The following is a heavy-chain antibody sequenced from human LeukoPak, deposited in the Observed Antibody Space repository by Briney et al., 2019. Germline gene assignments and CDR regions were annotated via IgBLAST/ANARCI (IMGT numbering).Heavy chain of an antibody. V-gene: IGHV3-48*03. CDR2: ISSSGSTI. CDR3: ARSTPNPYYYYGMGV. Sequence: GGSLRLSCAASGFTFSSYEMNWVRQAPGKGLEWVSYISSSGSTIYYADSVKGRFTISRDNAKNSLYLQMNSLRAEDTAVYYCARSTPNPYYYYGMGVWGKGTTVTVSS. J-gene: IGHJ6*04. CDR1: GFTFSSYE.